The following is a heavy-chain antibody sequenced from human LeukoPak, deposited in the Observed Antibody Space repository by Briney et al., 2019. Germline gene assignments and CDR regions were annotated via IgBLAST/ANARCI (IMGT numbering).Heavy chain of an antibody. Sequence: SETLSLTCTVSGGSISSYYWSWIRQPPGKGLEWIGYIYYSGSTNYNPSLKSRVTISVDTSKNQFSLKLSSVTAADTAVYYCARDYYDFWSGYPILRFDYWGQGTLVTVSS. D-gene: IGHD3-3*01. V-gene: IGHV4-59*12. CDR1: GGSISSYY. J-gene: IGHJ4*02. CDR3: ARDYYDFWSGYPILRFDY. CDR2: IYYSGST.